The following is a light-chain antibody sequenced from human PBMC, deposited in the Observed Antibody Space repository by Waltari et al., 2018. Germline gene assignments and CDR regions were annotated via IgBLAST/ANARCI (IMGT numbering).Light chain of an antibody. J-gene: IGLJ2*01. V-gene: IGLV3-21*02. CDR1: NIGSKS. CDR2: DDS. CDR3: QVWDSSSDHPVV. Sequence: SYVLTQPPSVSVAPGQTARITCGGNNIGSKSVHWYQQKPGQAPGVVVYDDSDRPSGIPERFSGSNCGNTATLTISRVEAGDEADYYCQVWDSSSDHPVVFGGGTKLTVL.